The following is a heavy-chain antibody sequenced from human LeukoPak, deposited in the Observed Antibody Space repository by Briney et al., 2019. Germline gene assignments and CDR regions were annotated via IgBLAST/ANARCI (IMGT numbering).Heavy chain of an antibody. CDR1: GFTFSDYG. CDR2: VGTDDAT. J-gene: IGHJ3*02. CDR3: AKDSWSKNGIFDPFDI. D-gene: IGHD1-14*01. V-gene: IGHV3-23*01. Sequence: PGGSLRLSCAASGFTFSDYGMNWVRQAPGKGLEWVSVVGTDDATFYRDSVKGRFTISRDNSMNTLSLQMNSLRLEDTAVYYCAKDSWSKNGIFDPFDIWGQGTMVTVSS.